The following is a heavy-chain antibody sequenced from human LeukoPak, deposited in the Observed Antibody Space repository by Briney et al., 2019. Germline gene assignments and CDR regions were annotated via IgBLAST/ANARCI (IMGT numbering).Heavy chain of an antibody. Sequence: GGSLRLSCAASGFTFRSYSLNWVRQAPGKGLEWVSPISVGSNYIYYADSVKGRFTISRDNAKNLVYLQMNSLRVEDTAVYYCARVGVVVTYYFEYWGQGTMVTVSA. D-gene: IGHD3-22*01. J-gene: IGHJ4*02. CDR2: ISVGSNYI. CDR3: ARVGVVVTYYFEY. CDR1: GFTFRSYS. V-gene: IGHV3-21*06.